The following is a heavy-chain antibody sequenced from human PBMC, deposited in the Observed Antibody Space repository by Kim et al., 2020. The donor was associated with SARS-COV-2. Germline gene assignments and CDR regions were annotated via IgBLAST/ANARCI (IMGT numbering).Heavy chain of an antibody. J-gene: IGHJ4*02. V-gene: IGHV4-4*07. CDR1: GDSLSSDY. CDR2: IYTSGRT. D-gene: IGHD3-16*02. Sequence: SETLSLTCTVSGDSLSSDYWSWNRQPAGKGLEWIGRIYTSGRTNYNPSLQSRVTMSVDMSKNQFSLKLSFVTAADTAVYYCASALGLWGQGTLVTVSS. CDR3: ASALGL.